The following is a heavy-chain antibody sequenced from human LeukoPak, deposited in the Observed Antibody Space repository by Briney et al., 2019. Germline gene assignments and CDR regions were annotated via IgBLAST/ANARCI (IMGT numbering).Heavy chain of an antibody. CDR2: FYYTGST. J-gene: IGHJ4*02. Sequence: SETLSLTCTVSGGSVNSGSYYWSWIRQPPGKGLEWIGYFYYTGSTNYNPSLKSRVTISVDTSKNQFSLKLSSVTAADTAVYYCAGMRITTPTVRTLDYWGQGTLVTVSS. CDR1: GGSVNSGSYY. V-gene: IGHV4-61*01. CDR3: AGMRITTPTVRTLDY. D-gene: IGHD1-14*01.